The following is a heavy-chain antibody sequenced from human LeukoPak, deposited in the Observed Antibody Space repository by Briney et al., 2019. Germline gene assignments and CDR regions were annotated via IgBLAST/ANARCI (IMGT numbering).Heavy chain of an antibody. J-gene: IGHJ4*02. Sequence: SETLSLTCTVSGGSISSGGYYWSWIRQHPGKGLEWIGYIYYSGSTYYNPSLKSRVTISVDTSKNQFSLKLSSVTAADTAVYYCARVGQQLVVFDYWGQGTLVTVSS. D-gene: IGHD6-13*01. CDR1: GGSISSGGYY. V-gene: IGHV4-31*03. CDR2: IYYSGST. CDR3: ARVGQQLVVFDY.